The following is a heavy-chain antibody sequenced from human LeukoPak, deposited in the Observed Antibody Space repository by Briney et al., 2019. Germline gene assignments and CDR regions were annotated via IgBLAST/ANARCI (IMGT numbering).Heavy chain of an antibody. CDR1: GFSFSSKY. D-gene: IGHD6-19*01. CDR3: ARGISTSGWLDY. J-gene: IGHJ4*02. V-gene: IGHV3-53*01. CDR2: LYSGGST. Sequence: PGGSLRLSFAAPGFSFSSKYMSWVRQAPGKGLEWVSVLYSGGSTYYADSVKGRFTISRDDSKNTLYLLMNSLRGDDTAVYYCARGISTSGWLDYWGQGTLVTVSS.